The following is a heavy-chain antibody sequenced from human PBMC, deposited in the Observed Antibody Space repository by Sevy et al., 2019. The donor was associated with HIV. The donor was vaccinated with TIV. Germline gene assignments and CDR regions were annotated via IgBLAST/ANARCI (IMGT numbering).Heavy chain of an antibody. Sequence: GGSLRLSCAASGFAFSNYYAMHWVRQAPGKGLEWVALISYDGSDKYYADSVKGRFTISRDNFKKTLFLQMNSLTTEDTAVYYWARPRANYVDHYFFYAMDVWGQGTTVTVSS. CDR2: ISYDGSDK. CDR1: GFAFSNYYA. J-gene: IGHJ6*02. D-gene: IGHD4-17*01. CDR3: ARPRANYVDHYFFYAMDV. V-gene: IGHV3-30-3*01.